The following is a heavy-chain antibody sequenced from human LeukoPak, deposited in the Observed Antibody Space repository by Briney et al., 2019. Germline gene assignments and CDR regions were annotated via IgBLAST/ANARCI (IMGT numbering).Heavy chain of an antibody. CDR3: ARGYCSGGSCYSVAFDI. V-gene: IGHV4-30-2*01. D-gene: IGHD2-15*01. CDR2: IYHSGST. J-gene: IGHJ3*02. Sequence: SQTLSLTCAVSGGSISSGGYSWSWIRQPPGKGLEWIGYIYHSGSTYYNPSLKSRVTISVDRSKNQFSLKLSSVTAAGTAVYYCARGYCSGGSCYSVAFDIWGQGTMVTVSS. CDR1: GGSISSGGYS.